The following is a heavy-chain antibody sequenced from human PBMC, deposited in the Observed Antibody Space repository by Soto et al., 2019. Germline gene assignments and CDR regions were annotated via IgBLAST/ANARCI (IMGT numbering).Heavy chain of an antibody. V-gene: IGHV1-18*01. CDR3: ARGGLALMDV. CDR1: GYTFTSYG. J-gene: IGHJ6*02. D-gene: IGHD3-16*01. Sequence: ASVKVSCKASGYTFTSYGISWVRQAPGQGLEWMGWISAYNGNTNYAQKLQGRVTITRDTSASTAYMELSTLRSEDTAVYYCARGGLALMDVWGQGTTVTVSS. CDR2: ISAYNGNT.